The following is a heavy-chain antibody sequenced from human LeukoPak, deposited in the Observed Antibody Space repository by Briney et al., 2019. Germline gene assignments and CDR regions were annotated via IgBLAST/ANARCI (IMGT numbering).Heavy chain of an antibody. D-gene: IGHD3-22*01. Sequence: RTSETLSLTCAVSGGSISSSNWWSWVRQPPGKGLEWIGEIYHSGSTNYNPSLKSRVTISVDKSKNQFSLKLSSVTAADTAVYYCAREPQYYYDSSGYLGDAFDSWGQGTMVTVSS. CDR1: GGSISSSNW. CDR3: AREPQYYYDSSGYLGDAFDS. V-gene: IGHV4-4*02. CDR2: IYHSGST. J-gene: IGHJ3*02.